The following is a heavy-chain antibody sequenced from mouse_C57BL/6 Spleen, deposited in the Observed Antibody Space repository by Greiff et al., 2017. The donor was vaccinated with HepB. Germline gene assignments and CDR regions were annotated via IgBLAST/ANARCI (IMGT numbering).Heavy chain of an antibody. CDR1: GFTFSSYA. V-gene: IGHV5-4*01. Sequence: EVKLVESGGGLVKPGGSLKLSCAASGFTFSSYAMSWVRQTPEKRLEWVATISDGGSYTYYPDNVKGRFPISRDNAKNNLYLQMSHLKSEDTAMYYCARDIYYYGSSYGYFDVWGTGTTVTVSS. D-gene: IGHD1-1*01. CDR2: ISDGGSYT. J-gene: IGHJ1*03. CDR3: ARDIYYYGSSYGYFDV.